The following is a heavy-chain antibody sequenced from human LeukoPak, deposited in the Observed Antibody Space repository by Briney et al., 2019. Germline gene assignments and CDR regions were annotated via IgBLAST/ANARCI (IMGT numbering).Heavy chain of an antibody. CDR1: GFTFSSYG. V-gene: IGHV3-48*02. CDR3: ARAVGNYYGSSSGYWYFDL. D-gene: IGHD3-22*01. Sequence: PGGSLRLSCAASGFTFSSYGMHWVRQAPGKGLQWLSYISSDTATIYYADSLEGRFTISRDNAKNSLSLQMNSLRDEDTAVYYCARAVGNYYGSSSGYWYFDLWGRGTQVTVSS. J-gene: IGHJ2*01. CDR2: ISSDTATI.